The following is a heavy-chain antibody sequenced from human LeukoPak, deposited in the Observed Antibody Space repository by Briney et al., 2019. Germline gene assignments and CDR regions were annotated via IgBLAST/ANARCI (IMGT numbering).Heavy chain of an antibody. J-gene: IGHJ4*02. CDR2: IYSGGST. V-gene: IGHV3-66*01. D-gene: IGHD6-19*01. CDR1: EFSVGSNY. Sequence: PGGSLRLSCAASEFSVGSNYMTWVRQAPGKGLEWVSLIYSGGSTYYADSVKGRFTISRDNSKNTLYLQMNSLRAEDTAVYYCARDGSGSLDYWGQGTLVTVSS. CDR3: ARDGSGSLDY.